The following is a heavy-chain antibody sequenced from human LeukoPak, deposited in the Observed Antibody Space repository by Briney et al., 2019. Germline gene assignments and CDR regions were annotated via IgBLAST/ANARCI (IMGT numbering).Heavy chain of an antibody. Sequence: GASVKVSCKASGGTFSSYAISWVRQAPGQGLEWMGGIIPIFSTANYAQKFQGRVTITADESTSTAYMELSSLRSEDTAVYYCARGYYYDSSGYYGLDAFDIWGQGTMVTVSS. CDR3: ARGYYYDSSGYYGLDAFDI. V-gene: IGHV1-69*13. D-gene: IGHD3-22*01. CDR2: IIPIFSTA. J-gene: IGHJ3*02. CDR1: GGTFSSYA.